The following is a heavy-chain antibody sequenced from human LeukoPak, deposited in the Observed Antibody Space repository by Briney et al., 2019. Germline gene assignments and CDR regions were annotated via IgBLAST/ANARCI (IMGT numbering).Heavy chain of an antibody. CDR3: AKGGSSGWFDYFDY. J-gene: IGHJ4*02. D-gene: IGHD6-19*01. CDR1: GFTFSSYG. V-gene: IGHV3-30*18. Sequence: GGSLRLSCAASGFTFSSYGIHWVRQAPGKGLEWVAVVSSDGTDKYYADSVKGRFTISRDNSKNTLYLQMNSLRAEDTAVYYCAKGGSSGWFDYFDYWGQGTLVTVSS. CDR2: VSSDGTDK.